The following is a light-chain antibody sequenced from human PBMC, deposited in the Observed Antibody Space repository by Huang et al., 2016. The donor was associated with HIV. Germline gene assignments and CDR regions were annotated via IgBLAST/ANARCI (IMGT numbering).Light chain of an antibody. J-gene: IGKJ1*01. CDR3: QQSQNTPWT. CDR1: HNINSH. CDR2: VAT. V-gene: IGKV1-39*01. Sequence: DIQMTQSPSSRSASIGDRVTMTCQASHNINSHLNWYQQKHGKAPKRLIVVATDLASEFPARCTGSGSGTHFTLTIDGLQPEDVATYFCQQSQNTPWTFGQGSRLEIK.